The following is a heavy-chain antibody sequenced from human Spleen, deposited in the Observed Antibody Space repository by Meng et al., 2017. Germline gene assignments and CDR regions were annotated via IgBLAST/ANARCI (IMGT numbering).Heavy chain of an antibody. V-gene: IGHV7-4-1*02. Sequence: QFQLVHYESQLSPPGASVTVSCKASGYTLTSYAINWLRQAPGQGLEWMGWIDTKTGSPRYAQGFKGRLVFSSDTSVSTAYLEISGLKADDTAVYYCTRDGYSDCSRTSCFDYWGQGTLVTVSS. CDR1: GYTLTSYA. CDR2: IDTKTGSP. D-gene: IGHD2-2*01. CDR3: TRDGYSDCSRTSCFDY. J-gene: IGHJ4*02.